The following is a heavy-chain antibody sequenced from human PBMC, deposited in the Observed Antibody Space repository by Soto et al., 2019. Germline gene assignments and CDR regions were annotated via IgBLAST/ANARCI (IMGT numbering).Heavy chain of an antibody. Sequence: SETLSLTCTVSGGSISSSSYYWGWIHQPPGKGLEWIGSIYYSGSTYYNPSLKSRVTISVDTSKNQFSLKLSSVTAADTAVYYCARSPYDFWSGYYYYYYMDVWGKGTTVTVSS. V-gene: IGHV4-39*01. CDR1: GGSISSSSYY. CDR2: IYYSGST. CDR3: ARSPYDFWSGYYYYYYMDV. J-gene: IGHJ6*03. D-gene: IGHD3-3*01.